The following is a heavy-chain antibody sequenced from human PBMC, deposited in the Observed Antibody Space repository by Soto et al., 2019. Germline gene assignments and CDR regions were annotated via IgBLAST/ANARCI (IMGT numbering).Heavy chain of an antibody. CDR2: IWYDGSKK. D-gene: IGHD1-1*01. Sequence: QVQLVESGGGVGQPGRSLRLSCAASGFTFRDSGMHWVRQAPGKGLEWVAVIWYDGSKKYYADSVKGRFTVSRDNSKNTLFLQMDSLRAEDTAVYYCARGDGHNSGTFDYWGRGTLVTVSS. J-gene: IGHJ4*02. V-gene: IGHV3-33*01. CDR1: GFTFRDSG. CDR3: ARGDGHNSGTFDY.